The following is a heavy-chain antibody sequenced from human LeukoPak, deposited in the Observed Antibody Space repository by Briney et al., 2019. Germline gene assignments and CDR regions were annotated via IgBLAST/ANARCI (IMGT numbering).Heavy chain of an antibody. CDR2: INHSGRT. J-gene: IGHJ4*02. Sequence: PSETLSLTCAVYGGSFSGYYWSWIRQLPGKGLEWIGEINHSGRTNYNPSLKSRITISVDTSKSQFSLKLSSVTAADTAVFYCARGRFTYSYDTTGYFLDYWGQGALVTVSS. V-gene: IGHV4-34*01. D-gene: IGHD3-22*01. CDR1: GGSFSGYY. CDR3: ARGRFTYSYDTTGYFLDY.